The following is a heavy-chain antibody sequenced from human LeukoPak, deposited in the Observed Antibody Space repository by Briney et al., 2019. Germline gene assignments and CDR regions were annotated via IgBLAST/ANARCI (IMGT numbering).Heavy chain of an antibody. Sequence: GGSLRLSCAASGFTFSSYGMHWVRQAPGKGLEWVAVIWYDGSNKYYADSVRGRFTISRDNSKNTLYLQMNSLRAEDTAVYYCARGFIVVVPAAKIHDAFDIWGQGTMVTVSS. CDR3: ARGFIVVVPAAKIHDAFDI. V-gene: IGHV3-33*01. J-gene: IGHJ3*02. CDR2: IWYDGSNK. D-gene: IGHD2-2*01. CDR1: GFTFSSYG.